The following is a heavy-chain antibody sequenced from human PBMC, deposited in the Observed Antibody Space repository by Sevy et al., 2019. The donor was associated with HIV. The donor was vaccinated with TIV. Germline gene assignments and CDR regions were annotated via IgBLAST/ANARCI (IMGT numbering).Heavy chain of an antibody. CDR1: GFTFGDYA. CDR2: IRSNAYGGTT. CDR3: TRQKERITIFRVVIYDGMDV. V-gene: IGHV3-49*04. D-gene: IGHD3-3*01. J-gene: IGHJ6*02. Sequence: GGSLRLSCTASGFTFGDYAMSWVRQAPGRGLEWVGFIRSNAYGGTTEYAASVKGRFTISRDDSKSIAYLQMNSLKTEDTAVSYCTRQKERITIFRVVIYDGMDVWGQGTLVTVSS.